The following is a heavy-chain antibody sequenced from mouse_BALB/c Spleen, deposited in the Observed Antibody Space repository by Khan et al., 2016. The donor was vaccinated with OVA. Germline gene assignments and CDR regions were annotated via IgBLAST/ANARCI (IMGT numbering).Heavy chain of an antibody. D-gene: IGHD2-12*01. CDR3: TTAYYRYYFDY. CDR2: IYPGNGYT. J-gene: IGHJ2*01. Sequence: EVQLQESGAELGRPGSSVKLSCKTSGSTFTSYGIKWVKQRPGQGLEWIGYIYPGNGYTEYNEKFQGKAILTSVTSSSTAYMQLRSLTSEDSAMYFCTTAYYRYYFDYWGQGTTLTVSS. V-gene: IGHV1S134*01. CDR1: GSTFTSYG.